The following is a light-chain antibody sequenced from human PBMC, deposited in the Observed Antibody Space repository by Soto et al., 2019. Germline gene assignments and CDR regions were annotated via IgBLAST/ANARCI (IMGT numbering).Light chain of an antibody. J-gene: IGLJ3*02. CDR2: EVI. CDR1: SGDVGPYNF. V-gene: IGLV2-14*01. CDR3: SSYTSLKTRV. Sequence: QSALTQPDSVSGSPGQSITISFTGTSGDVGPYNFVSWYQQHPGKVPTLIIFEVIYRPSGVASRFSGSKSGNTASLTISDLQSDDEADYYCSSYTSLKTRVFGGGTKLTVL.